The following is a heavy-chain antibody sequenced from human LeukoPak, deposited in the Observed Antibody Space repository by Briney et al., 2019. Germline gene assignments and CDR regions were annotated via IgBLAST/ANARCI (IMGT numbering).Heavy chain of an antibody. D-gene: IGHD1-26*01. V-gene: IGHV4-30-2*01. J-gene: IGHJ4*02. CDR2: IYHSGST. CDR3: ARGGLVGAIRFDY. CDR1: GGSISSGGYY. Sequence: PSQTLSLTCTVSGGSISSGGYYWSWIRQPPGKGLEWIGYIYHSGSTYYNPSLKSRVTISVDRSKNQFSLKLSSVTAADTAVDYLARGGLVGAIRFDYRGQGTQVPVS.